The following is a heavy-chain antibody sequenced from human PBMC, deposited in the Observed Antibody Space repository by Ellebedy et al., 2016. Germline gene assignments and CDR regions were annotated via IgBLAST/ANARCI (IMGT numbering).Heavy chain of an antibody. D-gene: IGHD3-10*01. CDR1: RFTFSSYW. J-gene: IGHJ3*02. Sequence: GESLKISXAASRFTFSSYWMHWVRQAPGKGLVWVSRLKSDGSDTSYADSVKGRFTGSRDNAKNTLYLQMNSLRAEDTAIYYCARDGGSGSTGAFDIWGQGTMVTVSS. V-gene: IGHV3-74*01. CDR2: LKSDGSDT. CDR3: ARDGGSGSTGAFDI.